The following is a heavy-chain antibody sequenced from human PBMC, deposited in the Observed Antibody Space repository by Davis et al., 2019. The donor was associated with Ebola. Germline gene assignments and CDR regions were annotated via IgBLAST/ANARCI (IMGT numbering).Heavy chain of an antibody. J-gene: IGHJ4*02. CDR1: GFTFSNYY. D-gene: IGHD3-10*01. CDR3: AKSPSYSSGVFDY. Sequence: PGGSLRLSCAASGFTFSNYYMTWVRQAPGKGLEWVANIRQDAGEKNYVDSVKGRFTISRDNAKNSLFLQMNSLRAEDTAVYYCAKSPSYSSGVFDYWGQGALVTVSS. CDR2: IRQDAGEK. V-gene: IGHV3-7*03.